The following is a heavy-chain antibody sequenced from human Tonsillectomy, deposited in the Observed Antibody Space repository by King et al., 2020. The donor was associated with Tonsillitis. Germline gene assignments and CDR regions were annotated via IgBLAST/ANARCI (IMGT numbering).Heavy chain of an antibody. J-gene: IGHJ4*02. Sequence: VQLVESGGGLVQPGGSLRLSCAASGFTFSSYAMSWVRQAPGKGLEWVSAISGSGVSTYYADSVGGRFTISRDNSKNTLYLQMNSLRAEDTAVYYCAKGFYSGYDPFDYWGQGTLATVPS. CDR3: AKGFYSGYDPFDY. D-gene: IGHD5-12*01. CDR1: GFTFSSYA. CDR2: ISGSGVST. V-gene: IGHV3-23*04.